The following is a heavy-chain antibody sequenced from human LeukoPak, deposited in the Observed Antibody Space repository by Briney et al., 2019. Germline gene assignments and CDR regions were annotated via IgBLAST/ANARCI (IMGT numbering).Heavy chain of an antibody. CDR2: ISGSGGSK. J-gene: IGHJ6*02. CDR3: AKWDYYYGMDV. CDR1: GFTFSNAW. V-gene: IGHV3-23*01. Sequence: GGSLRLSCAASGFTFSNAWMSWVRQAPGKGLEWVSAISGSGGSKYYADSVKGRLTISRDNSKNTLYLQMNSLRAEDTAVYYCAKWDYYYGMDVWGQGTTVTVSS.